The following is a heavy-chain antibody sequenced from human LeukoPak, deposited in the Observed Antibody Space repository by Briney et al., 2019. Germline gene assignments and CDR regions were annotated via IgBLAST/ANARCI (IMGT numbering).Heavy chain of an antibody. CDR2: INSDGGAT. V-gene: IGHV3-74*01. Sequence: GGSLRLSCAGSGFTFSSYWMHWVSQVPGEGLVWVSRINSDGGATSYAGSVRGRFTISRDNAKNTLHLQMSSLRPEDTAVYYCARGSGSTVMDYWGQGTLVTVSS. J-gene: IGHJ4*02. CDR1: GFTFSSYW. D-gene: IGHD5-18*01. CDR3: ARGSGSTVMDY.